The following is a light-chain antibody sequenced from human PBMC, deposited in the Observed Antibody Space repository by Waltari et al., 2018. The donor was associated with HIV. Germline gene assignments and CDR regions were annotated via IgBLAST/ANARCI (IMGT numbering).Light chain of an antibody. CDR3: SSYTSSDTVV. Sequence: QSALTQPASVSGSPGQSLSIPCTGTSSDVGGYNAVSWYQQHPAKAPKLVILEVSNRPSGVSNRFSGSKSGNRASLTISGLQAEDEAYYYCSSYTSSDTVVFGGGTKVTVL. CDR1: SSDVGGYNA. J-gene: IGLJ2*01. CDR2: EVS. V-gene: IGLV2-14*01.